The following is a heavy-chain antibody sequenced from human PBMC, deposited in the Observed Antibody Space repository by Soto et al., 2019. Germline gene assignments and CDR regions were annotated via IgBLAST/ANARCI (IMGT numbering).Heavy chain of an antibody. Sequence: QVQLVESGGGVVQPGRSLRLSCAVSGFSLSNYGMHWVRQAPGKGLEWVAVISHDGNYKDYAESVKGRFTISRDTSKNALYMQMDSLRAEDRAVYYCARDVNFVFDYWGQGTLVTVSS. CDR3: ARDVNFVFDY. J-gene: IGHJ4*02. CDR2: ISHDGNYK. CDR1: GFSLSNYG. D-gene: IGHD2-21*01. V-gene: IGHV3-33*01.